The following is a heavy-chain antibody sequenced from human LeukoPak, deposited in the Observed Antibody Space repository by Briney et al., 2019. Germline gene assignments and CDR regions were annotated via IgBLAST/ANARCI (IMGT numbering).Heavy chain of an antibody. J-gene: IGHJ5*02. Sequence: PSETLSLTCTVSGASVSSGSYYWSWIRQPPGKRLEWIGYMYYSGSTNYNPSLKSRVTISIDTSKNHFSLKLSSVTAADTAVYYCARGRGSYRADWFDPWGQGTLVTVSS. V-gene: IGHV4-61*03. CDR2: MYYSGST. D-gene: IGHD1-26*01. CDR3: ARGRGSYRADWFDP. CDR1: GASVSSGSYY.